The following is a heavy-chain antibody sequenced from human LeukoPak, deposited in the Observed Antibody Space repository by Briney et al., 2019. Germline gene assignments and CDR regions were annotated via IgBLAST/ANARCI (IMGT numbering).Heavy chain of an antibody. CDR2: ISYSGST. V-gene: IGHV4-30-4*01. D-gene: IGHD3-22*01. CDR1: GGSFSGGDYY. J-gene: IGHJ4*02. CDR3: ARVPLSRYYDSSGYPKWGYFDY. Sequence: SETLSLTCPVSGGSFSGGDYYWSWLRQTPGKGLEWFGYISYSGSTYYSPSLKSRLTISVDTSKNQFSLKLSSVTAADTAVYDCARVPLSRYYDSSGYPKWGYFDYWGQGTLVTVSS.